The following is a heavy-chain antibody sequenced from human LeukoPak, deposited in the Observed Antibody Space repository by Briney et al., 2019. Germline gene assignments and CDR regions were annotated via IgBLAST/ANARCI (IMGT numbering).Heavy chain of an antibody. CDR1: GGSISSSSYY. J-gene: IGHJ4*02. V-gene: IGHV4-39*01. Sequence: SETLSLTCTVSGGSISSSSYYWSWIRQPPGKGLEWIGSIYYSGSTYYNPSLKSRVTISVDTSKNQFSLKLSSVTAADTAVYYCARLHSSSWYSMGYYFDYWGQGTLVTVSS. D-gene: IGHD6-13*01. CDR2: IYYSGST. CDR3: ARLHSSSWYSMGYYFDY.